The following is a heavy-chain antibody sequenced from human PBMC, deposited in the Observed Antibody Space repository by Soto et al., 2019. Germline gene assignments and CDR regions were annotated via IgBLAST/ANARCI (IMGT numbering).Heavy chain of an antibody. CDR2: IIPIFGTA. J-gene: IGHJ4*02. V-gene: IGHV1-69*13. CDR3: ARVSLVEYSSGGYFDY. Sequence: ASVKVSCKASGGTLSSYAISWVRQAPGQGLEWMGGIIPIFGTANYAQKFQGRVTITADESTSTAYMELSSLRSEDTAVYYCARVSLVEYSSGGYFDYWGQGTLVTVSS. CDR1: GGTLSSYA. D-gene: IGHD6-25*01.